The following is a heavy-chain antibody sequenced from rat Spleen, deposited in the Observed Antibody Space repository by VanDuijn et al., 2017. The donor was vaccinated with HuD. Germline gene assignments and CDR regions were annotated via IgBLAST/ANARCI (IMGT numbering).Heavy chain of an antibody. Sequence: EVQLVESGGGLVQPGRSLKLSCAASGFTFSNYDMVWVRQAPTKGLEWVAAISPSGGTTYYRDSVKGRFTVSRDNAKSTLYLQMNSLRSEDTATYYCTTVLQGHGFAYWGQGTLVTVSS. CDR3: TTVLQGHGFAY. J-gene: IGHJ3*01. D-gene: IGHD1-1*01. V-gene: IGHV5-19*01. CDR2: ISPSGGTT. CDR1: GFTFSNYD.